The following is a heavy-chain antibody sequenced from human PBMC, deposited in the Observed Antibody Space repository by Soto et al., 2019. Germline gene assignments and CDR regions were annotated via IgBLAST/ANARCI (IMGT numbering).Heavy chain of an antibody. CDR3: ARVGSSSSGPVDY. V-gene: IGHV1-8*01. J-gene: IGHJ4*02. Sequence: ASVKVSCKASGYTFTSYDVMWVRQATGQGLEWMGWVNPNSGNTDSAQKFQGRVTMTWDTSINTAYMELSSLRSEDTAVYYCARVGSSSSGPVDYWGQGTLVTVSS. D-gene: IGHD6-6*01. CDR2: VNPNSGNT. CDR1: GYTFTSYD.